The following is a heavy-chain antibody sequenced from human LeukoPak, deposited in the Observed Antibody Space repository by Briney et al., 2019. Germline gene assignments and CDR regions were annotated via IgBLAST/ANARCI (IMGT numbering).Heavy chain of an antibody. J-gene: IGHJ1*01. V-gene: IGHV3-23*01. D-gene: IGHD4-17*01. CDR1: GFTFNSYA. CDR3: VRDFSTVTTAYLHH. CDR2: ISSSGDNT. Sequence: PGGSLRLSCAASGFTFNSYAMSWVRQAPGKGLEWVSAISSSGDNTYYGDSVEGRFTISRDDAKNSLFLQMDSLRVEDTAMYYCVRDFSTVTTAYLHHWGQGTLLTVSS.